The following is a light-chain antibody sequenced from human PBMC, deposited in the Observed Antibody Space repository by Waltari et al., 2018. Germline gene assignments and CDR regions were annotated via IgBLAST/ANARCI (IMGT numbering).Light chain of an antibody. CDR3: QQYNSFSRT. V-gene: IGKV1-5*03. CDR1: LSVSTW. J-gene: IGKJ1*01. Sequence: IQMNQSPSTLSASVGDRVTITCRASLSVSTWLAWYQQKPGKAPKLLISEASNLESGVPSRFRGSGSGTEFTLTISSLQPDDFATYFCQQYNSFSRTFGQGTKVEIK. CDR2: EAS.